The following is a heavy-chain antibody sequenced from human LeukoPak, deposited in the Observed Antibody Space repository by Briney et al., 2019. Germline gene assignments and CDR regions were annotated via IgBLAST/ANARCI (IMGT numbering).Heavy chain of an antibody. CDR2: IYYSGST. V-gene: IGHV4-59*01. CDR3: ARDRYSYGFDY. D-gene: IGHD5-18*01. Sequence: SETLSLTCTVSGGSISSYYWSWIRQPLGKGLEWIGYIYYSGSTNHNPSLKSRVTISVDTSKNQFSLKLSSVTAADTAVYYCARDRYSYGFDYWGQGTLVTVSS. CDR1: GGSISSYY. J-gene: IGHJ4*02.